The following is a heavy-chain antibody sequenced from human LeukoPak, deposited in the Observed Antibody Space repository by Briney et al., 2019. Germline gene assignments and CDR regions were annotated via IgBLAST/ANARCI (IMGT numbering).Heavy chain of an antibody. CDR2: IYYSGST. D-gene: IGHD5-18*01. J-gene: IGHJ6*03. V-gene: IGHV4-39*07. Sequence: SETLSLTCTVSGGSISSYYWGWIRQPPGKGLEWIGSIYYSGSTYYNPSLKSRVTISIDTSKNQFSLKLSSVTAADTAVYYCARVIEGGYSYGSYYYYMDVWGKGTTVTISS. CDR3: ARVIEGGYSYGSYYYYMDV. CDR1: GGSISSYY.